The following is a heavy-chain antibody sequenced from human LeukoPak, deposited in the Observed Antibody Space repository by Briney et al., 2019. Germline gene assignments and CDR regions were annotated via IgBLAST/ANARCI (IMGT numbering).Heavy chain of an antibody. Sequence: SVKVSCKASGGTFSSYTISWVRQAPGQGLEWMGRIIPILGIANYAQKFQGRVTITADKSTSTAYMGLSSLRSEDTAVYYCASWSESDTIFGVPRGNWFDPWGQGTLVTVSS. CDR2: IIPILGIA. D-gene: IGHD3-3*01. J-gene: IGHJ5*02. V-gene: IGHV1-69*02. CDR3: ASWSESDTIFGVPRGNWFDP. CDR1: GGTFSSYT.